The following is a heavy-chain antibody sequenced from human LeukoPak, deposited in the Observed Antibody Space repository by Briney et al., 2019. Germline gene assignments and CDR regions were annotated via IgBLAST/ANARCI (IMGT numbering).Heavy chain of an antibody. CDR1: GDRFTNYW. V-gene: IGHV5-51*01. J-gene: IGHJ4*02. CDR2: IYPGDSDT. D-gene: IGHD5-18*01. CDR3: ARQYNYGYDY. Sequence: GESLKISCKGSGDRFTNYWIGWVRQMPGKGLEWIGIIYPGDSDTRYNPSFQGQVTMSADKSISTAYLQWSSLKASDTAIYYCARQYNYGYDYWGQGTLVTVSS.